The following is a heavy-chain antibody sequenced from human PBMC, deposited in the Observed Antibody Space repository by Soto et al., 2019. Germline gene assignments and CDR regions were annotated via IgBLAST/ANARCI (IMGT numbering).Heavy chain of an antibody. Sequence: ASVKVSCKASNDSLSSHFIHWVRQAPGEGLEWMGIINPGRNSASYSKEFQGRLTLTSDMTSRTVYMQLSNLKSDDTAVYSCARASSRVCTLFAAYLGQGTLVAVSS. CDR1: NDSLSSHF. J-gene: IGHJ4*02. D-gene: IGHD3-16*01. CDR2: INPGRNSA. V-gene: IGHV1-46*01. CDR3: ARASSRVCTLFAAY.